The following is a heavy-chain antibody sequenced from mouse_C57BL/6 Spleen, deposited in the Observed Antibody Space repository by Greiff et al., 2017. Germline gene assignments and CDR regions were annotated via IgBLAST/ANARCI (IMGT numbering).Heavy chain of an antibody. CDR1: GYAFSSSW. J-gene: IGHJ2*01. D-gene: IGHD2-4*01. V-gene: IGHV1-82*01. Sequence: VQRVESGPELVKPGASVKISCKASGYAFSSSWMNWVKQRPGKGLEWIGRIYPGDGDTNYNGKFKGKATLTADKSSSTAYMQLSSLTSEDSAVYFCARSSPIYYDYETGDYWGQGTTLTVSS. CDR2: IYPGDGDT. CDR3: ARSSPIYYDYETGDY.